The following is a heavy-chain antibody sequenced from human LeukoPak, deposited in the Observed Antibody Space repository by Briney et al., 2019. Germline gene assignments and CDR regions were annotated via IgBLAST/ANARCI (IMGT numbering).Heavy chain of an antibody. D-gene: IGHD6-19*01. CDR2: IYYSGST. V-gene: IGHV4-61*08. CDR1: GGSISSGGYY. CDR3: ARAVAVAGTIYYFDY. Sequence: SQTLSLTCTVSGGSISSGGYYWSWIRQPPGKGLEWIGYIYYSGSTNYNPSLKSRVTISVDTSKNQFSLKLSSVTAADTAVYYCARAVAVAGTIYYFDYWGQGTLVTVSS. J-gene: IGHJ4*02.